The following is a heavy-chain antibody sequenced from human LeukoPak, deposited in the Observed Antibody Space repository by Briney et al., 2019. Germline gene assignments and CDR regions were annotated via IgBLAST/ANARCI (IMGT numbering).Heavy chain of an antibody. J-gene: IGHJ4*02. V-gene: IGHV3-73*01. CDR1: GFTFSGSA. D-gene: IGHD3-22*01. CDR2: IRSRANSYVT. Sequence: GGSLRLSRAASGFTFSGSAMHWVRQASGKGLEWVGRIRSRANSYVTAYAAAVKGRFTISRDDSKNTAYLQMNSLKTEDTAVYYCTRRKYYDSSGYHPFDYWGQGTLVTVSS. CDR3: TRRKYYDSSGYHPFDY.